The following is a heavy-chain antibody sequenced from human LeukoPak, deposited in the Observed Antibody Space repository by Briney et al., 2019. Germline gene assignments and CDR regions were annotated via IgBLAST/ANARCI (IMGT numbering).Heavy chain of an antibody. J-gene: IGHJ4*02. V-gene: IGHV3-30-3*01. CDR1: GFTFSSYA. CDR3: ARDRSRYYFDY. D-gene: IGHD3-16*02. Sequence: GGSLRLSCGASGFTFSSYAMHWVRQAPGKGLEWVAVISYDGSNKYYADSVKGRFTISRDNSKNTLYLQMNSLRAEDTAVYYCARDRSRYYFDYWGQGTLVTVSS. CDR2: ISYDGSNK.